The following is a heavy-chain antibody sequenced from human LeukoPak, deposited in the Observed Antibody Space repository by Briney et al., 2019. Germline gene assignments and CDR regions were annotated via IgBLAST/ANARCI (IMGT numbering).Heavy chain of an antibody. D-gene: IGHD3-22*01. CDR2: INPNSGGT. Sequence: ASVKVSCKASGYTFTGYYMHWVRQAPGQGLEWMGWINPNSGGTNYAQKFQSRVTMTRDTSISTAYMELSRLRSDDTAVYYCARSYYDSSGYRGFWFDPWGQGTLVTVSS. CDR1: GYTFTGYY. V-gene: IGHV1-2*02. CDR3: ARSYYDSSGYRGFWFDP. J-gene: IGHJ5*02.